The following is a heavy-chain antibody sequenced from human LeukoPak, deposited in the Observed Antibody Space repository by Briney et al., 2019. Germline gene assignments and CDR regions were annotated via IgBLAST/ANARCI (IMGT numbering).Heavy chain of an antibody. CDR1: GFPFSSYT. D-gene: IGHD4-17*01. Sequence: GGSLRLSCAASGFPFSSYTLHWVRQAPGKGLEWVSVISYDGSNKYYADSVKGRFTISRDNSKNTLYLQVNSLRVEDTAVYYCVRDRTTVTLFDSWGQGTLVTVSS. J-gene: IGHJ4*02. CDR3: VRDRTTVTLFDS. CDR2: ISYDGSNK. V-gene: IGHV3-30*04.